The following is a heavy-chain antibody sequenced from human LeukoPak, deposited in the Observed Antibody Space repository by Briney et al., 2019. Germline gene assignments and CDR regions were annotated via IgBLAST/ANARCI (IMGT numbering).Heavy chain of an antibody. CDR2: VYNSGST. J-gene: IGHJ5*02. Sequence: SETLSLTCTVSGGSISSYYWSWIRQPPGKGLEWIGNVYNSGSTNYNPSLKSRVTISVDTSRNQFSLKLSSVTAADTAVYYCARGERYGSGSYYIFWFDPWGQGTLVTVSS. CDR3: ARGERYGSGSYYIFWFDP. D-gene: IGHD3-10*01. V-gene: IGHV4-59*01. CDR1: GGSISSYY.